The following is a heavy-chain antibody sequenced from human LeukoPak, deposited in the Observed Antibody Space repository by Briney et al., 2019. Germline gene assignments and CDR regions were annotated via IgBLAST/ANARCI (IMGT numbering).Heavy chain of an antibody. D-gene: IGHD3-22*01. V-gene: IGHV1-18*01. CDR1: GHTFTSYG. Sequence: GASVKVSCKASGHTFTSYGISWVRQAPGQGLEWMGWISAYNGNTNYAQKLQGRVTMTTDTSTSTAYMELRSLRSDDTAVYYCARNYDQVSNDAFDIWGQGTMVTVSS. J-gene: IGHJ3*02. CDR2: ISAYNGNT. CDR3: ARNYDQVSNDAFDI.